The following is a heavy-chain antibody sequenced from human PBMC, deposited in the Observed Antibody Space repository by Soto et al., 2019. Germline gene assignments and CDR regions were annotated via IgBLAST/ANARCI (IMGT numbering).Heavy chain of an antibody. D-gene: IGHD3-10*01. CDR3: ATEIFYGGEYYFDY. CDR1: GFTFSSYA. CDR2: ISGSGGST. Sequence: EVQLLESGGGLVQPGGSLRLSCAASGFTFSSYAMSWVRQAPGQGLEWVSAISGSGGSTYYADSVKGRFTISRDNSKNTLYLQMNSLRAEYTAVYYCATEIFYGGEYYFDYWGQGTLVTVSS. V-gene: IGHV3-23*01. J-gene: IGHJ4*02.